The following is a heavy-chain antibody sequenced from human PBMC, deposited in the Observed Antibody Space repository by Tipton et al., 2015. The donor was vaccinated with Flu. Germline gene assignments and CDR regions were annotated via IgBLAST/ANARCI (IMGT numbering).Heavy chain of an antibody. Sequence: TLSLTCTVPGGSISSSTHYWSWIRQPAGKGLEWIGRIYISGSTDYNPSLKSRVTMSVDTSKNQFSLKLTSMTAADTAVYYCASSSGGVDYYFDYWGQGTLVTVSS. V-gene: IGHV4-61*02. CDR1: GGSISSSTHY. CDR3: ASSSGGVDYYFDY. J-gene: IGHJ4*02. CDR2: IYISGST. D-gene: IGHD3-10*01.